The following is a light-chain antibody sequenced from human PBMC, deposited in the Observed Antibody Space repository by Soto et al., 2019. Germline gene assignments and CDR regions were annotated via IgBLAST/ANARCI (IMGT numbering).Light chain of an antibody. V-gene: IGKV1-12*01. J-gene: IGKJ5*01. Sequence: DIQMTQSPSSVSASVGDRDTITCRASQGISIWLAWYQHKPGKAPKLLIYAASSLQSGVPSRFSGSGSGTDFTLTISSLQPEDFATYYCQQANSFPITFGQGTRLEIK. CDR2: AAS. CDR3: QQANSFPIT. CDR1: QGISIW.